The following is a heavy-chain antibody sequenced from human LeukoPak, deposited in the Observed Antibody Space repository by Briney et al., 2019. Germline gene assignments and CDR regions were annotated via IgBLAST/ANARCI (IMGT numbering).Heavy chain of an antibody. V-gene: IGHV3-64D*06. J-gene: IGHJ4*02. CDR3: VKDGGQADWYGDY. CDR1: GFSFSTYG. Sequence: GGSPRLSCLASGFSFSTYGMHWGRQAHGKGLEYVSGIRNEGVNTHYVDSVKVRFTISRDNAKNTLFLQMGSLRAEDTAVYYCVKDGGQADWYGDYWGQGTLVTVSS. D-gene: IGHD3-9*01. CDR2: IRNEGVNT.